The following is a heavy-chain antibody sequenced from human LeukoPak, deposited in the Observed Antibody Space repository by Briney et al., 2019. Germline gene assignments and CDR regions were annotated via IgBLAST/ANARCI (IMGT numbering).Heavy chain of an antibody. CDR2: INPDDSTT. J-gene: IGHJ4*02. CDR1: GFTFSTFW. V-gene: IGHV3-74*01. Sequence: GGSLRLSCADSGFTFSTFWIHWIRQAPGKGLVWVSRINPDDSTTNYADSVQGRFTISRDNAKNTLYLQMNSLRAEDTAVYYCARDWTGPRDYWGQGTLVTVSS. CDR3: ARDWTGPRDY. D-gene: IGHD3/OR15-3a*01.